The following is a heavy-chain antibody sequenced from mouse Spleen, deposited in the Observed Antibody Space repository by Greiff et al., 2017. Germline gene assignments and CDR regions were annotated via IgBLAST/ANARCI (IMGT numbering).Heavy chain of an antibody. D-gene: IGHD4-1*01. J-gene: IGHJ2*01. V-gene: IGHV1-22*01. CDR3: ARRTGTNFDY. CDR2: INPNNGGT. Sequence: SGPELVKPGASVKMSCKASGYTFTDYNMHWVKQSHGKSLEWIGYINPNNGGTSYNQKFKGKATLTVDKSSSTAYMQLSSLTSEDSAVYYCARRTGTNFDYWGQGTTLTVSS. CDR1: GYTFTDYN.